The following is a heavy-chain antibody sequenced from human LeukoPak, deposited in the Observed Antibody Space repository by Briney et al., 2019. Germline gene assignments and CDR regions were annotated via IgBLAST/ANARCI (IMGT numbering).Heavy chain of an antibody. Sequence: SETLSLTCTVSGGSISSYYWSWIRQPPGKGLEWIGYIYYSGSTNYNPSLKSRVTISVDTSKNQFSLKLSSVTAADTAVYYCAREAVAGTLFDYWGQGTLVTVSS. D-gene: IGHD6-19*01. CDR2: IYYSGST. J-gene: IGHJ4*02. V-gene: IGHV4-59*01. CDR1: GGSISSYY. CDR3: AREAVAGTLFDY.